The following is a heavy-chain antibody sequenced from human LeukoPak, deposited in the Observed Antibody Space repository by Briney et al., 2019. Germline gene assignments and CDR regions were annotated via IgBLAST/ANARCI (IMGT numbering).Heavy chain of an antibody. V-gene: IGHV3-30*18. CDR1: GFTFSSYG. D-gene: IGHD2-15*01. CDR2: ISYDGSSK. CDR3: AKEGPRWVAATHRYYGMDV. J-gene: IGHJ6*02. Sequence: GRSLRLSCAASGFTFSSYGMHWVRQAPGKGLEWVAVISYDGSSKYYADSVKGRFTISRDNSKNTLYLQMNSLRAEDTAVYYCAKEGPRWVAATHRYYGMDVWGQGTTVTVSS.